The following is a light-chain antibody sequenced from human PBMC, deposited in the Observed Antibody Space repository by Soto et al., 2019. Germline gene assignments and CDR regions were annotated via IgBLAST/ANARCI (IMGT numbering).Light chain of an antibody. V-gene: IGKV1-39*01. CDR3: QQSFRTPLT. J-gene: IGKJ1*01. Sequence: DIQMTQSPSSLSASVGDRVTITCRASQSISNYLNWYQQKPGKAPKLLIYFASSLQSGVPSRFSGSRSGTDFTLTISSLQPEDFATYYCQQSFRTPLTFGQGTKVDIK. CDR2: FAS. CDR1: QSISNY.